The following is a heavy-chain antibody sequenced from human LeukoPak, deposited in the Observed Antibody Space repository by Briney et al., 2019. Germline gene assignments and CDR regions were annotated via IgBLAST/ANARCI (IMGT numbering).Heavy chain of an antibody. Sequence: GGSLRLSCAAPGFTVSSNYMSWVRQAPGKGLEWVSAIYSGINTHYADSVKGRFTISRDNSKNTLFLQMNSLRAEDTAVYYCARTVGYGAYNWFDPWGQGTLVTVSS. J-gene: IGHJ5*02. D-gene: IGHD4-17*01. CDR1: GFTVSSNY. CDR3: ARTVGYGAYNWFDP. V-gene: IGHV3-53*01. CDR2: IYSGINT.